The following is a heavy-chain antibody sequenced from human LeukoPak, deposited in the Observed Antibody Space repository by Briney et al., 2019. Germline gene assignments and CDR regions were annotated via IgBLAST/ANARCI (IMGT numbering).Heavy chain of an antibody. D-gene: IGHD6-13*01. CDR2: ISSSGTTI. CDR3: ARKPNSDSTLDN. Sequence: GGSLRLSCAASGFTFSSYEMNWVRQAPGKGLEWVSYISSSGTTIYYADSVKGRFTISRDNAKNSLYLQMNSLRAEDTTVYYCARKPNSDSTLDNWGKGTLVTVSS. V-gene: IGHV3-48*03. CDR1: GFTFSSYE. J-gene: IGHJ4*02.